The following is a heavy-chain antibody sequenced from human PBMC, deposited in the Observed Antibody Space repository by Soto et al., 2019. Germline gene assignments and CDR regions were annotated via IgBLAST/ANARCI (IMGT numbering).Heavy chain of an antibody. J-gene: IGHJ4*02. CDR3: ARARITMVRGLEGFSKRSPLFLDY. D-gene: IGHD3-10*01. CDR2: IWYDGSNK. V-gene: IGHV3-33*01. CDR1: GFTFSSYG. Sequence: GGSLRLSCAASGFTFSSYGMHWVRQAPGKGLEWVAVIWYDGSNKYYADSVKGRFTYSRDNSKNKLYLQMNSLRAEDTAVYYCARARITMVRGLEGFSKRSPLFLDYWGQGTLVTVSS.